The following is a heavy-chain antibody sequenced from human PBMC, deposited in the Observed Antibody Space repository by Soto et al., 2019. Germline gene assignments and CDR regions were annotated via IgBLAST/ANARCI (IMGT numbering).Heavy chain of an antibody. CDR3: ARVIPRSYCDFDY. CDR2: INAGNGNT. CDR1: GYTFTSYA. D-gene: IGHD1-26*01. Sequence: ASVKVSCKASGYTFTSYAMHWVRQAPGQRLEWMGWINAGNGNTKYSQKFQGRVTITRDTSASTAYMELSSLRSEDTAVYYCARVIPRSYCDFDYWGQGPPVTVSS. J-gene: IGHJ4*02. V-gene: IGHV1-3*01.